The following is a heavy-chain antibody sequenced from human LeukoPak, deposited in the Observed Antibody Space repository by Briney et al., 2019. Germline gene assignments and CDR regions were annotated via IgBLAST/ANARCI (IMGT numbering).Heavy chain of an antibody. J-gene: IGHJ4*02. CDR3: AKGADYGDSRGY. CDR2: ISGSGGST. Sequence: GGSLRLSCAASGFTVSSNYMSWVRQAPGKGLEWVSAISGSGGSTYYADSVKGRFTISRDNSKNTLYLQMNSLRAEDTAVYYCAKGADYGDSRGYWGQGTLVTVSS. V-gene: IGHV3-23*01. CDR1: GFTVSSNY. D-gene: IGHD4-17*01.